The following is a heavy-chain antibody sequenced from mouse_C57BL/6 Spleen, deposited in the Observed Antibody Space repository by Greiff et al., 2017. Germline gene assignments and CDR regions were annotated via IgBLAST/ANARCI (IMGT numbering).Heavy chain of an antibody. CDR3: ARDYGSSYWYFDV. D-gene: IGHD1-1*01. J-gene: IGHJ1*03. V-gene: IGHV1-69*01. Sequence: QVQLQQPGAELVMPGASVKLSCKASGYTFTSYWMHWVKQRPGQGLEWIGEIDPSDSYTNYNQKFKGKSTLTVDKSSSTAYMQLSSLTSVDSAVXYCARDYGSSYWYFDVWGTGTTVTVSS. CDR2: IDPSDSYT. CDR1: GYTFTSYW.